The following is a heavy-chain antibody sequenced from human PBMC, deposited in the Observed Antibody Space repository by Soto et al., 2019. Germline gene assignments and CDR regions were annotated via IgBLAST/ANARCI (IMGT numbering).Heavy chain of an antibody. D-gene: IGHD6-6*01. J-gene: IGHJ5*02. CDR3: ARTHHSSSGSCFDH. Sequence: QVQLQQWGAGLLKPSETLFLTCAVYGGSFSGYYWSWIRQPPGKGLEWIGEINLSGSTNYNPSLKSRVTISVDTSKTPFSPKLTSVTAADTAVYYCARTHHSSSGSCFDHWGQGTLVPVSS. CDR2: INLSGST. CDR1: GGSFSGYY. V-gene: IGHV4-34*01.